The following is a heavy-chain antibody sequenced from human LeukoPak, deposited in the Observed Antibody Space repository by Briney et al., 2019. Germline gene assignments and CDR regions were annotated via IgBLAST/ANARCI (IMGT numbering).Heavy chain of an antibody. CDR3: ARVGRPLAPDY. CDR2: IIPIFGTA. J-gene: IGHJ4*02. D-gene: IGHD1-1*01. V-gene: IGHV1-69*05. CDR1: GGTFSSYA. Sequence: STVNVSCKASGGTFSSYAISWVRQAPGQGLEWMGRIIPIFGTANYAQKFQGRVTITTDESTSTAYMELSSLRSEDTAVYYCARVGRPLAPDYWGQGTLVTVSS.